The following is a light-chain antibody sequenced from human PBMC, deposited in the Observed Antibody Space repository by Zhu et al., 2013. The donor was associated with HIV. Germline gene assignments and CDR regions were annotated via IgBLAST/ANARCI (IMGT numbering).Light chain of an antibody. CDR3: QQYDSSPRT. CDR2: GAS. V-gene: IGKV3-20*01. CDR1: QSVSNY. J-gene: IGKJ1*01. Sequence: EIVLTQSPATLSLSPGERATLSCRASQSVSNYLAWYXXKPGQAPRLLIYGASSRATGIPDRFSGSGSGADFTLTISKLEPEDVAVYYCQQYDSSPRTFGQGTRVEIK.